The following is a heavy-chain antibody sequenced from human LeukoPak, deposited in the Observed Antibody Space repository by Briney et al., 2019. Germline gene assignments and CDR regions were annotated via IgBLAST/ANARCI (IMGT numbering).Heavy chain of an antibody. Sequence: EGSLRLSCAASGFTLTYYAMHWVRQAPGKGLEWVAVTSYDGNKKYYADSVKGRFTISRDSSKNTLYLQMSSLRAEDTAVYYCARSSYDYGGIEGPFDYWGQGTLVTVSS. CDR2: TSYDGNKK. V-gene: IGHV3-30*15. D-gene: IGHD4-23*01. J-gene: IGHJ4*02. CDR1: GFTLTYYA. CDR3: ARSSYDYGGIEGPFDY.